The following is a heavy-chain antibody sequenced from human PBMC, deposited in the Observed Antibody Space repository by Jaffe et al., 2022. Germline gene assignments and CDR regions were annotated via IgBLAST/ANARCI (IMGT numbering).Heavy chain of an antibody. CDR2: ISSSSSYI. J-gene: IGHJ4*02. D-gene: IGHD3-9*01. Sequence: EVQLVESGGGLVKPGGSLRLSCAASGFTFSSYSMNWVRQAPGKGLEWVSSISSSSSYIYYADSVKGRFTISRDNAKNSLYLQMNSLRAEDTAVYYCARDSPGILTGYPPGYWGQGTLVTVSS. CDR3: ARDSPGILTGYPPGY. CDR1: GFTFSSYS. V-gene: IGHV3-21*01.